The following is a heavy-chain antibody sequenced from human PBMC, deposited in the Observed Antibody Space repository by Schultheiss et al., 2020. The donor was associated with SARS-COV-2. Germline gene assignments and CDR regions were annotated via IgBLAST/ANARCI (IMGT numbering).Heavy chain of an antibody. D-gene: IGHD4-11*01. J-gene: IGHJ6*02. CDR1: GYTFTGYY. CDR3: AREGPGGSTVVSYYYGMDV. Sequence: ASVKVSCKASGYTFTGYYMHWVRQAPGQELEWMGWINPNSGGTNYAQKFQGRVTMTRDTSISTAYMELSRLRSDDTAVYYCAREGPGGSTVVSYYYGMDVWGQGTTVTVSS. V-gene: IGHV1-2*02. CDR2: INPNSGGT.